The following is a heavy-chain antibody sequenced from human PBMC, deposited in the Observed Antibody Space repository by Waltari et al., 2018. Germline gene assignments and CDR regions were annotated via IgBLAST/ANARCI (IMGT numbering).Heavy chain of an antibody. J-gene: IGHJ4*02. D-gene: IGHD6-19*01. CDR3: AISTPGIAVALYY. V-gene: IGHV4-59*01. CDR2: VSNTGVN. CDR1: GGSISAYY. Sequence: QVQLQESGPGLVKPSETLRLTCTVSGGSISAYYWSWIRQPPGKGLEWIGYVSNTGVNNYILSLICRLSFSFYSSNNQVSLNLISLSAAFTSRYFCAISTPGIAVALYYCGQGIPVTVSS.